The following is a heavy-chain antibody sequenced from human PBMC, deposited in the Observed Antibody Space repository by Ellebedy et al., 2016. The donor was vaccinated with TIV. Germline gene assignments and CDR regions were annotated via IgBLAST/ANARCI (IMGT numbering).Heavy chain of an antibody. Sequence: PGGSLRLSCAASGFTVSNNYMRWVRQAPGQGLEWVALIYSGGQTYYADSVKGRFTISRDNSKNTLHLQMVSLRAEDTAVYYCARGVTFGGSWGRGTLVTVSS. V-gene: IGHV3-66*01. D-gene: IGHD3-16*01. CDR1: GFTVSNNY. CDR2: IYSGGQT. CDR3: ARGVTFGGS. J-gene: IGHJ5*02.